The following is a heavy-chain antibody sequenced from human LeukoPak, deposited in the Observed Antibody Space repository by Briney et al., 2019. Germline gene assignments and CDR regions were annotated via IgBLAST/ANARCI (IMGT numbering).Heavy chain of an antibody. CDR1: GFMLSGSA. J-gene: IGHJ4*02. V-gene: IGHV3-21*04. CDR2: ISYTGTYI. Sequence: GGSLRLSCAASGFMLSGSAMNWVRQAPGKGLEWVSSISYTGTYIYYADSVKGRFTISRDNAQNSLYLQMNSLRAEDTAIYYCVRDRGTYRPIDYWGQGTLVTVSS. D-gene: IGHD1-26*01. CDR3: VRDRGTYRPIDY.